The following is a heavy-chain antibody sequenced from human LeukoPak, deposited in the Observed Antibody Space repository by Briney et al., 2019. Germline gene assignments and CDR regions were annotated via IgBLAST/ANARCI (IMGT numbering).Heavy chain of an antibody. CDR1: GFNFDNFA. V-gene: IGHV3-30*04. D-gene: IGHD5-24*01. Sequence: PGQSLTLSCVVSGFNFDNFAMHWVRQPLGKGLEWVAVISHDGRTKYYADSMKGRITISRDNSKNTLFLQMNNLRSEDTAVYFCARPSPPGDGYNPPDHWGQGTLVTVSS. J-gene: IGHJ4*02. CDR2: ISHDGRTK. CDR3: ARPSPPGDGYNPPDH.